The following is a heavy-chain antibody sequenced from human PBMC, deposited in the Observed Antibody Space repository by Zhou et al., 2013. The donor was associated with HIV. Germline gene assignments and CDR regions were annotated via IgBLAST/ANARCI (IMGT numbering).Heavy chain of an antibody. CDR3: ARDWEVRGDFDY. J-gene: IGHJ4*02. CDR2: ISAYNGNT. D-gene: IGHD3-10*01. Sequence: QVQLVQSGAEVKKPGSSVKVSCKASGGTFSSYAISWVRQAPGQGLEWMGWISAYNGNTNYAQKLQGRVTMTTDTSTSTAYMELRSLRSDDTAVYYCARDWEVRGDFDYWGQGTLVTVSS. CDR1: GGTFSSYA. V-gene: IGHV1-18*01.